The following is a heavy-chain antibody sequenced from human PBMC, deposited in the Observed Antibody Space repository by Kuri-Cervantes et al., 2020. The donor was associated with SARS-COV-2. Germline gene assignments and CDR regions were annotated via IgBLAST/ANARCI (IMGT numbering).Heavy chain of an antibody. J-gene: IGHJ3*02. CDR2: ISSSSSYI. Sequence: GESLKISCAASGFTFSSYSINWVRQTPGKGLEWVSSISSSSSYIYYADSVKGRFTISRDNSKNTLYLQMNSLRAEDTAVYYCARPMGIAVTPLNDAFDIWGQGTMVTVSS. V-gene: IGHV3-21*01. D-gene: IGHD6-19*01. CDR1: GFTFSSYS. CDR3: ARPMGIAVTPLNDAFDI.